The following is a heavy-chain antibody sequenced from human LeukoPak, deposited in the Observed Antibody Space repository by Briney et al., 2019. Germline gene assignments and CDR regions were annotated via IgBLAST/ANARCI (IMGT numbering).Heavy chain of an antibody. CDR3: ASRRRGYSYGSDY. J-gene: IGHJ4*02. CDR2: INPNSGGT. V-gene: IGHV1-2*02. D-gene: IGHD5-18*01. Sequence: ASVKVSCKASGYTFTSYDINWVRQASGQGLEWMGWINPNSGGTNYAQKFQGRVTMTRDTSISTAYMELSRLRSDDTAVYYCASRRRGYSYGSDYWGQGTLVTVSS. CDR1: GYTFTSYD.